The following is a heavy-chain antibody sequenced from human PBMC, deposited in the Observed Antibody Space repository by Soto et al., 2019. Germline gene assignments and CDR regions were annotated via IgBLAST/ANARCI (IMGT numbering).Heavy chain of an antibody. CDR2: IYYSGST. V-gene: IGHV4-30-4*01. CDR3: ARWVRQLSAYWFDP. J-gene: IGHJ5*02. Sequence: PSETLSLTCTVSGGSISSGDYYWSWIRQPPGKGLEWIGYIYYSGSTYYNPSLKSRVTISVDTSKNQFSLKLSSVTAADTAVYYCARWVRQLSAYWFDPWGQGTLVTVS. CDR1: GGSISSGDYY. D-gene: IGHD6-13*01.